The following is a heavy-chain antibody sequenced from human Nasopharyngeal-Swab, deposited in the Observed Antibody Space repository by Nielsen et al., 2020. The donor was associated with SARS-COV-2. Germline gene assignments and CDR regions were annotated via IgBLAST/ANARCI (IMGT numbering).Heavy chain of an antibody. CDR3: ARDMAAPHYDFWSGLPKGGMDV. Sequence: WIRQPPGKGLEWVSCISSSSSYTNYADSVKGRFTISRDNAKNSLYLQMNSLRAEDTAVYYCARDMAAPHYDFWSGLPKGGMDVWGQGTTVTVSS. J-gene: IGHJ6*02. D-gene: IGHD3-3*01. V-gene: IGHV3-11*06. CDR2: ISSSSSYT.